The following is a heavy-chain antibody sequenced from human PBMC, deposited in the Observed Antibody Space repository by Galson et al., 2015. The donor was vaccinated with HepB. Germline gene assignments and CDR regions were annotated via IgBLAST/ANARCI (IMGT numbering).Heavy chain of an antibody. J-gene: IGHJ6*02. V-gene: IGHV4-39*01. CDR3: ARVVSSGWYYYYYYGMDV. Sequence: SETLSLTCTVSGGSISSSSYYWGWIRQPPGKGLEWIGSIYYSGSTYYNPSLKSRVTISVDTSKNQFSLKLSSVTATDTAVYYCARVVSSGWYYYYYYGMDVWGQGTTVTVSS. CDR1: GGSISSSSYY. D-gene: IGHD6-19*01. CDR2: IYYSGST.